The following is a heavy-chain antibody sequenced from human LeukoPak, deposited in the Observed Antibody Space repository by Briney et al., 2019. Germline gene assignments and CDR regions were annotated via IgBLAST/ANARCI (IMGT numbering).Heavy chain of an antibody. V-gene: IGHV3-30-3*01. CDR1: GFTFSSYA. CDR3: ARAASSSGWYPFDY. J-gene: IGHJ4*02. CDR2: ISYDGSNK. Sequence: GGSLRLSCAASGFTFSSYAMHWARQAPGKGLEWVAVISYDGSNKYYADSVKGRFTISRDNSKNTLYLQMNSLRAKDTAVYYCARAASSSGWYPFDYWGQGTLVTVSS. D-gene: IGHD6-19*01.